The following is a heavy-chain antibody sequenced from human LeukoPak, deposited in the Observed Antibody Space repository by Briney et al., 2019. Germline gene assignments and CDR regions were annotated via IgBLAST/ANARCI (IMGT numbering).Heavy chain of an antibody. CDR1: GFTFSDYY. CDR2: ISSSGSTI. J-gene: IGHJ4*02. CDR3: ARDRRDGYNVLDY. Sequence: GGSLRLSCAASGFTFSDYYMSWIRQAPGKGLEWVSYISSSGSTIYYADSVKGRFTISRDNAKNSLYLQMNSLRAEDTAVYYCARDRRDGYNVLDYWGQGTLVTVSS. V-gene: IGHV3-11*01. D-gene: IGHD5-24*01.